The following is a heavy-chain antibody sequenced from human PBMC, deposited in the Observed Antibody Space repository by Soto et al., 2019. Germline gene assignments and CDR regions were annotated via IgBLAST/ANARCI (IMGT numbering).Heavy chain of an antibody. J-gene: IGHJ2*01. CDR1: GDSVSSNSAA. CDR2: TYYRSKWYN. V-gene: IGHV6-1*01. D-gene: IGHD4-17*01. CDR3: ARVSDYGDYALDWYFDL. Sequence: QVQLQQSGPGLVKPSQTLSLTCAISGDSVSSNSAAWNWIRQSPSRGLEWLGRTYYRSKWYNDYAVSVKSRITINPDTSKNQFSLQLNSVTPEDTAVYYCARVSDYGDYALDWYFDLWGRGTLVTVSS.